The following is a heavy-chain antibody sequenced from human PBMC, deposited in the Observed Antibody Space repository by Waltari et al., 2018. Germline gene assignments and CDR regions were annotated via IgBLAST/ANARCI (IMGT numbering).Heavy chain of an antibody. CDR3: ARDNGYNLFDY. D-gene: IGHD6-25*01. Sequence: QVQLVESGGGVVQHGRSLRLSCAASGFTFSSYAMHWVRQAPGKGLEWVAVISYDGSNKYYADSVKGRFTISRDNSKNTLYLQMNSLRAEDTAVYYCARDNGYNLFDYWGQGTLVTVSS. CDR2: ISYDGSNK. CDR1: GFTFSSYA. J-gene: IGHJ4*02. V-gene: IGHV3-30-3*01.